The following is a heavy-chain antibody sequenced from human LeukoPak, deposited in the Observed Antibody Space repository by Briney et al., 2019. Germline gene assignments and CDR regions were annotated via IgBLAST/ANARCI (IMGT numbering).Heavy chain of an antibody. J-gene: IGHJ4*02. CDR2: IYYSGST. CDR3: ARTPGLLAYYFDY. D-gene: IGHD2-8*02. V-gene: IGHV4-31*03. CDR1: GGSISSGGYY. Sequence: SETLSLTCTVSGGSISSGGYYWSWIRQHPGKGLEWIGYIYYSGSTYYNPSLKSRVTISVDRSKNQFSLKLSSVTAADTAVYYCARTPGLLAYYFDYWGQGTPVTVSS.